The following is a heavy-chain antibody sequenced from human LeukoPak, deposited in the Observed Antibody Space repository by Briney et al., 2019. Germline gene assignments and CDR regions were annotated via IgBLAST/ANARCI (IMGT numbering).Heavy chain of an antibody. J-gene: IGHJ4*02. Sequence: GGSLRLSCTASGFTFSSYWMHWVRQAPGKGLVWVSRINSDGSSKSYADSVKGRFSISRDNAKNTLYLQMNSLRAEDTAVYYCARRIQGMAPYYFDYWGQGTLVTVSS. D-gene: IGHD5-24*01. CDR3: ARRIQGMAPYYFDY. CDR2: INSDGSSK. V-gene: IGHV3-74*01. CDR1: GFTFSSYW.